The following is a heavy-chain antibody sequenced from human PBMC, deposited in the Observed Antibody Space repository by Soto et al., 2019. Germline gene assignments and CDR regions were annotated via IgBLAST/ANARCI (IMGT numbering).Heavy chain of an antibody. Sequence: GASVKVSCKASGYTFTGYYMHWVRQAPGQGLEWMGWINPNSGGTNYAQKFQGWVTMTRDTSISTAYMELSRLRSDDTAVYYCARDNGSGSSSTFGYWGQGTLVTVSS. CDR1: GYTFTGYY. CDR3: ARDNGSGSSSTFGY. CDR2: INPNSGGT. V-gene: IGHV1-2*04. J-gene: IGHJ4*02. D-gene: IGHD1-26*01.